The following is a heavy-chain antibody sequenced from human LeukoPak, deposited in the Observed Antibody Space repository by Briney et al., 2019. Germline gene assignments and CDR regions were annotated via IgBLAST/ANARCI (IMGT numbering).Heavy chain of an antibody. CDR1: RDMLNSDH. CDR2: INAGGEDP. Sequence: ASAKVSCKASRDMLNSDHIHWVRQDPGAGLEWLGVINAGGEDPKFAQNFQGRVDLTWDTSTNTIYMELARLRSEDTAVYYCTRAKVPPRPTWFGSWGQGTLVTVS. D-gene: IGHD3-10*01. CDR3: TRAKVPPRPTWFGS. V-gene: IGHV1-46*02. J-gene: IGHJ5*01.